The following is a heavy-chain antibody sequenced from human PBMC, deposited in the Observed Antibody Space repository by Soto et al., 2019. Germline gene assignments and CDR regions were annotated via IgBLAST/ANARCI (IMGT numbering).Heavy chain of an antibody. CDR2: IYYSGST. CDR1: GGSISSGDYY. J-gene: IGHJ5*02. D-gene: IGHD2-2*02. V-gene: IGHV4-30-4*01. Sequence: QVQLQESGPGLVKPSQTLSLTCTVSGGSISSGDYYWSWIRQPPGKGLEWIGYIYYSGSTYYNPSLKSRVTISVDPSKNQFSLKLSSVTAADTAVYYCARNIVVVPAAIQGGWFDPWGQGTLVTVSS. CDR3: ARNIVVVPAAIQGGWFDP.